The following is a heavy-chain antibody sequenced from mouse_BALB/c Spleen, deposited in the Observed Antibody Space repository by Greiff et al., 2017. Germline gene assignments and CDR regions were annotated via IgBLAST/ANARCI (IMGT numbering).Heavy chain of an antibody. CDR2: IWAGGST. J-gene: IGHJ3*01. D-gene: IGHD1-1*01. CDR3: ARADYYGSSPFAY. Sequence: QVQLQQSGPGLVAPSQSLSITCTVSGFSLTSYGVHWVRQPPGKGLEWLGVIWAGGSTNYNSALMSRLSISKDNSKSQVFLKMNSLQTDDTAMYYCARADYYGSSPFAYWGQGTLVTVSA. CDR1: GFSLTSYG. V-gene: IGHV2-9*02.